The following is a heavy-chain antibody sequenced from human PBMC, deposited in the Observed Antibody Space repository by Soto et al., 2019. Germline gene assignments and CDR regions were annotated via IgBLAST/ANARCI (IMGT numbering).Heavy chain of an antibody. V-gene: IGHV1-18*01. CDR1: GYTFTSYG. J-gene: IGHJ3*02. CDR2: ISAYNGNT. D-gene: IGHD1-26*01. Sequence: GASVKVSCKASGYTFTSYGISWVRQAPGQGLEWMGWISAYNGNTNYAQKLQGRVTMTTDTSTSTAYMELRSLRSDDTAVYYCAIDWDLVGDTAFDICGQGRMVALSS. CDR3: AIDWDLVGDTAFDI.